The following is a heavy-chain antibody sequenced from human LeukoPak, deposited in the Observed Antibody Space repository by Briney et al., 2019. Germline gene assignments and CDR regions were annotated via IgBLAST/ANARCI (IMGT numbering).Heavy chain of an antibody. J-gene: IGHJ6*02. V-gene: IGHV1-2*02. CDR2: INPNSGGT. CDR3: ARGGSGAHTYYYYGMDV. CDR1: GYTFTGYY. D-gene: IGHD3-10*01. Sequence: GASVKVSCKASGYTFTGYYMHWVRQAPGQGLEWMGWINPNSGGTNYAQKFQGRVTMTRDTSISTAYMELSRLRSDDTAVYYCARGGSGAHTYYYYGMDVWGQGTTVTVSS.